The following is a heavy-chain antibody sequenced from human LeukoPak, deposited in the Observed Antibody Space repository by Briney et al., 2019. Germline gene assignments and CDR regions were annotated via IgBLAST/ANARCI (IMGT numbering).Heavy chain of an antibody. CDR3: ARGDGYCSGGSCMIFDY. V-gene: IGHV1-18*01. Sequence: ASVKVSCKASGYTFTSYGISWVRQAPGQGIEWMGWISAYTGKTNSAQKLQGRVTMTTDTSTSTGYMELRSLRSDDTAVYYCARGDGYCSGGSCMIFDYWGQGTLVTVSS. CDR1: GYTFTSYG. CDR2: ISAYTGKT. D-gene: IGHD2-15*01. J-gene: IGHJ4*02.